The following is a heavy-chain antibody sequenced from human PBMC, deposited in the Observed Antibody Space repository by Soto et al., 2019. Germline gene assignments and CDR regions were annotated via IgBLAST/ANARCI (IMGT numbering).Heavy chain of an antibody. J-gene: IGHJ4*02. D-gene: IGHD3-10*01. V-gene: IGHV1-69*08. CDR3: ATPTPLRGAMITNINFDF. Sequence: SVKVSCKVSGGAFTNYSLNWVRHAPGQGLEWLGGIIPLHNTSNYSLKFVGRSSVTADISTSTAYMELRGLKSDDTAVYYCATPTPLRGAMITNINFDFWGQGTPVTVSS. CDR1: GGAFTNYS. CDR2: IIPLHNTS.